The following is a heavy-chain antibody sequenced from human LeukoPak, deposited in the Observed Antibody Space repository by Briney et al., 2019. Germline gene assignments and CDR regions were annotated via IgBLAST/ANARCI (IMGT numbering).Heavy chain of an antibody. CDR1: GYTFTGYY. CDR3: ARGVGSTAVLDH. CDR2: INPKNGTT. J-gene: IGHJ4*02. V-gene: IGHV1-2*02. D-gene: IGHD1-26*01. Sequence: ASVKVSCKASGYTFTGYYIFWMRQAPGQGLEWMGWINPKNGTTKYAQKSQGRVTLTRDTSISTAYMEIRRVTYDDTAVYFCARGVGSTAVLDHWGQGTLVTVSS.